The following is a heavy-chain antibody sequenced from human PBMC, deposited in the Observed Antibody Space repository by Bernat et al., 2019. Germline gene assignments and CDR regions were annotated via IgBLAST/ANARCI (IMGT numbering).Heavy chain of an antibody. CDR3: ARVEEDLTNGFCSDPLYVDY. CDR1: GFTFGAYY. D-gene: IGHD2-8*01. CDR2: IGSSSSNR. Sequence: QVQLVESGGGLVKPGGSLRLSCAASGFTFGAYYMSWVRQAPGKGLEWGSYIGSSSSNRDYTDFVKGRFTISRDSASNSLYMQMNRVRAEDTAVYYCARVEEDLTNGFCSDPLYVDYWGQGTLVTVSS. J-gene: IGHJ4*02. V-gene: IGHV3-11*06.